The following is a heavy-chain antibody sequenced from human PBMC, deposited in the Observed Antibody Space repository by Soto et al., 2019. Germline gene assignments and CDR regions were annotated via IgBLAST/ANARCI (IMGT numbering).Heavy chain of an antibody. D-gene: IGHD3-10*01. CDR3: ASITMVRGVWDV. CDR2: ISAYNGNT. Sequence: GASVKVSCKASGYTFTSYGISWVRQAPGQGLEWMGWISAYNGNTNYAQKLQGRVTVTTDTSTSTAYMELRSLRSDDTAVYYCASITMVRGVWDVWGQGTTVTVSS. V-gene: IGHV1-18*01. J-gene: IGHJ6*02. CDR1: GYTFTSYG.